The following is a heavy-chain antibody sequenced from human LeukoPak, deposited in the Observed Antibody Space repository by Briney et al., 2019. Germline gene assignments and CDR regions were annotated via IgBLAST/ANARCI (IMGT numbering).Heavy chain of an antibody. CDR3: VRNRGWLQFDN. CDR1: GFTFSSYG. V-gene: IGHV3-33*01. Sequence: GGSLRLSCATSGFTFSSYGMHWVRQAPGKGLEWVAVIWYDGSNKNYADSVKGRFTISRDYSKNTLYLQMNSLRAEDTAVYYCVRNRGWLQFDNWGQGTLVTVSS. D-gene: IGHD5-24*01. CDR2: IWYDGSNK. J-gene: IGHJ4*02.